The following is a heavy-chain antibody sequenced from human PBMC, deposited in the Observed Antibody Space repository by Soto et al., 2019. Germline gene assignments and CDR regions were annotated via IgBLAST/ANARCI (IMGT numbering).Heavy chain of an antibody. CDR1: GGSITGHY. J-gene: IGHJ4*02. D-gene: IGHD6-19*01. V-gene: IGHV4-59*11. CDR3: ARVGSSGWAPDY. CDR2: IFYSGST. Sequence: SETLSLTCTVSGGSITGHYWTWIRQPPGKRLEWIGYIFYSGSTNYNPSLKSRVTISVDTSKNQFSLKLSSVTAADTAVYYCARVGSSGWAPDYWGPGTLVNVS.